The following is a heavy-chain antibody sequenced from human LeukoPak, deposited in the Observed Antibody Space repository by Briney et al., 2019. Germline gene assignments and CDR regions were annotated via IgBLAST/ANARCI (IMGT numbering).Heavy chain of an antibody. CDR3: ARAMGYSYGSVHDY. CDR1: GVSFSGYY. CDR2: INHSGST. Sequence: KPSETLSLTCAVYGVSFSGYYWGWIRQPPGKGLEWIGEINHSGSTNYNPSLKSRVTISVDTSKNQFSLKLSSVTAADTAVYYCARAMGYSYGSVHDYWGQGTLVTVSS. V-gene: IGHV4-34*01. D-gene: IGHD5-18*01. J-gene: IGHJ4*02.